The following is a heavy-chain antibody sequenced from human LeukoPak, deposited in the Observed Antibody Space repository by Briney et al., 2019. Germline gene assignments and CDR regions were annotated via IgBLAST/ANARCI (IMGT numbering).Heavy chain of an antibody. CDR3: ARVAFGGYSQLGFDY. CDR2: IYYSGST. D-gene: IGHD4-23*01. CDR1: GGSISSSSYY. Sequence: SETLSLTCTVSGGSISSSSYYWGWIRQPPGKGLEWIGSIYYSGSTYYNPSLKSRVTISVDTSKNQFSLKLSSVTAADTAVYYCARVAFGGYSQLGFDYWGQGTLVTVSS. J-gene: IGHJ4*02. V-gene: IGHV4-39*07.